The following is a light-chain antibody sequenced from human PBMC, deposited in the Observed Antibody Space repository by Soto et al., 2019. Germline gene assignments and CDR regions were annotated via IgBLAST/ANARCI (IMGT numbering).Light chain of an antibody. V-gene: IGKV1-39*01. J-gene: IGKJ1*01. CDR2: AAS. CDR1: QSISNY. CDR3: QQSYSTPRT. Sequence: DIQMTQSPSSLSASVGDRVTITCRASQSISNYLNWYQQKPGKAPKLLMFAASSLQSGVPSRFSGGGSGTDFTPTITSLQPEDFATYDCQQSYSTPRTFGQGTKVESK.